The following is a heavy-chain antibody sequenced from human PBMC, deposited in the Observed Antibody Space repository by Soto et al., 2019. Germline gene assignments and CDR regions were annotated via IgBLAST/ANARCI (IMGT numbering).Heavy chain of an antibody. D-gene: IGHD2-21*02. J-gene: IGHJ6*02. V-gene: IGHV1-2*02. Sequence: QVQLVQSGAEVKKPGASLKVSCKASGYRFTGYGLHWVRQAPGQVLQWMGWINRKSGATDYAQKFQGRGTMTREMSTNTAYLELSGRRSAETAADTAVNDCATSNDGGDDCFQYGLDVWGQWTTVTVSS. CDR1: GYRFTGYG. CDR3: VNDCATSNDGGDDCFQYGLDV. CDR2: INRKSGAT.